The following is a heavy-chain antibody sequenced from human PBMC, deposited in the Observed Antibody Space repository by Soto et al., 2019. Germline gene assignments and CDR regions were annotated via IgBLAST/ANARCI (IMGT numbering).Heavy chain of an antibody. V-gene: IGHV5-51*01. CDR2: IYPGDSDT. D-gene: IGHD2-8*01. J-gene: IGHJ6*02. Sequence: GESLKISCMGSGYRFSSYWIAWVRQMPGKGMEWMGIIYPGDSDTIYSPSFQGQVTFSADKSTSTAYLQWSSLKASDTAMYYCARQGSNGAYYYYGMDVWGQGTTVTVSS. CDR3: ARQGSNGAYYYYGMDV. CDR1: GYRFSSYW.